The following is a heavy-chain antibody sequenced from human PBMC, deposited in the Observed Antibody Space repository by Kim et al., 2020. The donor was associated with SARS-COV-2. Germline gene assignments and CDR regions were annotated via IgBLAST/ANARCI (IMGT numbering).Heavy chain of an antibody. V-gene: IGHV2-5*01. CDR3: AHIAGGYLGGGFDY. D-gene: IGHD6-19*01. Sequence: YSPHLKSRLTITKDTSKNQVVLTMTNMDPVDTATYYCAHIAGGYLGGGFDYWGQGTLVTVSS. J-gene: IGHJ4*02.